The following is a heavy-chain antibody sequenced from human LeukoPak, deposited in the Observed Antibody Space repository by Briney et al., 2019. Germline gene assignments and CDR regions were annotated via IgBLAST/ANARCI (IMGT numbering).Heavy chain of an antibody. CDR3: ARIGYSSSWAPDY. CDR1: GGSFSGYY. D-gene: IGHD6-13*01. Sequence: PSETLSLTCAVYGGSFSGYYWSWIRQPPGKGLEWIGEINHRGSTNYNPSLKSRVTISVDTTKNQFSLKLSSVTAADTAVYYCARIGYSSSWAPDYWGQGTLVTVSS. CDR2: INHRGST. V-gene: IGHV4-34*01. J-gene: IGHJ4*02.